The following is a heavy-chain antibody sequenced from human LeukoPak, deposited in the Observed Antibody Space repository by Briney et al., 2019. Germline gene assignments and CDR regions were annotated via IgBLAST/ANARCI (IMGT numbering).Heavy chain of an antibody. D-gene: IGHD3-22*01. CDR1: RYTFTSYD. CDR2: MNPNTGRT. J-gene: IGHJ4*02. CDR3: ARLAETPDYYSNGGYFYLGY. V-gene: IGHV1-8*01. Sequence: ASVKVSCKASRYTFTSYDINWVREAAGQGLEWMGWMNPNTGRTGYAQKFQGRVTMTRDTSITTAYMELTSLAYEDTAVYYCARLAETPDYYSNGGYFYLGYWGQGTPVTVSS.